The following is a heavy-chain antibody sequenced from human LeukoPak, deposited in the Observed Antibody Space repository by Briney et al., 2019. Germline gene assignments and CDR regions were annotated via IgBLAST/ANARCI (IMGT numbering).Heavy chain of an antibody. D-gene: IGHD3-22*01. CDR3: ARGPLYYYDSSAPFDY. CDR1: GYTFTSYC. CDR2: INPSGGST. Sequence: ASVKVSCKASGYTFTSYCMHWARQAPGQGLEWMGIINPSGGSTSYAQKFQGRVTMTRDTSTSTVYMELSSLRSEDTAVYYCARGPLYYYDSSAPFDYWGQGTLVTVSS. V-gene: IGHV1-46*01. J-gene: IGHJ4*02.